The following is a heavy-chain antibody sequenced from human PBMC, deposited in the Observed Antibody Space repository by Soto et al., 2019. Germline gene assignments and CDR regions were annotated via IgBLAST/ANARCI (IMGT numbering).Heavy chain of an antibody. CDR1: GYTFTSYG. V-gene: IGHV1-18*01. J-gene: IGHJ4*02. D-gene: IGHD3-10*01. Sequence: ASVKVSCKASGYTFTSYGISWVRQAPGQGPEWMGWISAYNGNTNYAQKLQGRVPMTTDTSTSTAYMELRSLRSDDTALYYCAREGESGGAYYFAYWGQGTLVTVSS. CDR3: AREGESGGAYYFAY. CDR2: ISAYNGNT.